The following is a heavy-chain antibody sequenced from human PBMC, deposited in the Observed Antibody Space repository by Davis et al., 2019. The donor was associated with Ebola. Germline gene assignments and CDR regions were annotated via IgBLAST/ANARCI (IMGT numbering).Heavy chain of an antibody. J-gene: IGHJ5*02. D-gene: IGHD3-3*01. Sequence: GGSLRLSCTGSGYSFTSYWIGWVRQLPGKGLEWMGIIYPGDSDTRYSPSFQGQVTISADKSISTAYLQWSSLKASDAAIYYCARHGTHGFFNWFDPWGQGTLVTVSS. CDR2: IYPGDSDT. V-gene: IGHV5-51*01. CDR3: ARHGTHGFFNWFDP. CDR1: GYSFTSYW.